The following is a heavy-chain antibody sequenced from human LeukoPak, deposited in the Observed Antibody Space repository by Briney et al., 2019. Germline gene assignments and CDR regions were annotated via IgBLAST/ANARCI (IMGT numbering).Heavy chain of an antibody. CDR1: GFTFSSYG. Sequence: PPGGSLRLSCAASGFTFSSYGMHWVRQAPGKGLEWVAVISYDASNKYYADSVKGRFTISRDNAKNSLYLQMNSLRAEDTAVYYCARGGRVYYDFWSGPFDYWGQGTLVTVSS. CDR3: ARGGRVYYDFWSGPFDY. CDR2: ISYDASNK. J-gene: IGHJ4*02. V-gene: IGHV3-30*03. D-gene: IGHD3-3*01.